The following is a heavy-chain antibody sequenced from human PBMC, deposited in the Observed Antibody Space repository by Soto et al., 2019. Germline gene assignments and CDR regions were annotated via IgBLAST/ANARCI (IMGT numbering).Heavy chain of an antibody. CDR3: ARPLHHYGSGPERFDH. V-gene: IGHV4-39*01. CDR2: IYYSGST. Sequence: QRQLQGSGPGLVKPSGTLSLTCTVSGGSIRSSSYYWGWIRQPPGQGLEWIGSIYYSGSTYHNPSLKSRVTMSVDTSKNQFSLKLSSVTAADTAVYYCARPLHHYGSGPERFDHWGQGSLVTVSS. CDR1: GGSIRSSSYY. D-gene: IGHD3-10*01. J-gene: IGHJ5*02.